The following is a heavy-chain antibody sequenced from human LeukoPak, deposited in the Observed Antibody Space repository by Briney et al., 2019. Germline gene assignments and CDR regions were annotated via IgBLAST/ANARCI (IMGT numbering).Heavy chain of an antibody. CDR2: IHYSGST. J-gene: IGHJ6*02. V-gene: IGHV4-59*01. Sequence: PSETLSLTCTVSGGSISSYFWSWIRQPPGKGLDWIGYIHYSGSTDYNPSLKSRVTISLDTSKNQFSLKLNSVTSADTAVYYCARATRYYYNGRDVWGQGTTVTVSS. CDR3: ARATRYYYNGRDV. CDR1: GGSISSYF.